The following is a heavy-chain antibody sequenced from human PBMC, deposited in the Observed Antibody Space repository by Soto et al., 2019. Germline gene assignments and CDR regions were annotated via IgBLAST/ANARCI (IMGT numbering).Heavy chain of an antibody. J-gene: IGHJ5*02. V-gene: IGHV3-7*03. CDR3: GRGLPLLGPGYYST. Sequence: EVQLVESGGGLVQPGGSLRLSCAASGFTFSGYWMSWVRQAPGKGLEWVANIKRDGSEKYYVDSVKGRITISRDKAKNSLYLEINSLRGGDTGVDYWGRGLPLLGPGYYSTWGQGTLVTVSS. D-gene: IGHD2-15*01. CDR2: IKRDGSEK. CDR1: GFTFSGYW.